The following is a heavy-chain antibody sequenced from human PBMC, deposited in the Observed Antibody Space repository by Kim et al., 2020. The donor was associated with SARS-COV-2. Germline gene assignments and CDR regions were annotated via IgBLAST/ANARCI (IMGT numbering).Heavy chain of an antibody. Sequence: SETLSLTCAVSGGSISSSNWWRWVRQPPGKGLEWIGEIYHSGSTNYNPSLKSRVTISVDKSKNQFSLKLSSVTAADTAVYYCARVVRQWLEIRPNWFDPWGQGTLVTVSS. J-gene: IGHJ5*02. V-gene: IGHV4-4*02. CDR3: ARVVRQWLEIRPNWFDP. CDR2: IYHSGST. CDR1: GGSISSSNW. D-gene: IGHD6-19*01.